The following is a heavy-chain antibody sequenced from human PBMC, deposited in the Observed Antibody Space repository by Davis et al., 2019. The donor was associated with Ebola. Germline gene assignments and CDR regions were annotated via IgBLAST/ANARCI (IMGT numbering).Heavy chain of an antibody. CDR1: GVSIVGVSW. Sequence: PSETLSLTCAVSGVSIVGVSWWSLVRQPPGKGLEWIGDVSHTGYTKFNPSLKSRVTMSVDKSKNQFSLILASVTAADTATYYCAGQWELLRVWHDWGPGTTVTVSS. V-gene: IGHV4-4*02. J-gene: IGHJ6*02. CDR3: AGQWELLRVWHD. D-gene: IGHD3-22*01. CDR2: VSHTGYT.